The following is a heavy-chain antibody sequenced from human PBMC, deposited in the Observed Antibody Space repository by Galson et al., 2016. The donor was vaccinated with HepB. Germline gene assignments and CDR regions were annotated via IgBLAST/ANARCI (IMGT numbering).Heavy chain of an antibody. Sequence: SLRLSCAASGFTFSNYAMTWVRQAPGKGLEWVSAIIGSGGSTYYADSVKGRFTISRDNSKNTLYLQMNSLRAEDTAVYYCAREGGYGWEDYYGMDVWGQGTTVTVSS. D-gene: IGHD5-18*01. CDR3: AREGGYGWEDYYGMDV. CDR1: GFTFSNYA. V-gene: IGHV3-23*01. J-gene: IGHJ6*02. CDR2: IIGSGGST.